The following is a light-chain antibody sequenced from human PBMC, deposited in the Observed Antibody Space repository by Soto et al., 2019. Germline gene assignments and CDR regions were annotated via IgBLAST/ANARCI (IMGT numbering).Light chain of an antibody. CDR3: QQYNYWPPLT. CDR2: GAS. V-gene: IGKV3-15*01. J-gene: IGKJ4*01. Sequence: EIVLTQSPVTLSVSPGERATLSGRASQSVSSNLAWYQQSPGQAPRLLIYGASTRAAGIPARFSGSGSGTEFTLTISSLQSEDFALYYCQQYNYWPPLTFGGGTKVEIK. CDR1: QSVSSN.